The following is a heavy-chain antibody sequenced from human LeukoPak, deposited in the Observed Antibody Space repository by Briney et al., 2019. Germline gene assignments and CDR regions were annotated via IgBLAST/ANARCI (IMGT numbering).Heavy chain of an antibody. CDR3: ARKAWGSGTYFPDF. J-gene: IGHJ4*02. CDR2: IHYTGIT. Sequence: PSETLSLTCTVSGGSVSSSSYYWGWIRQPPGKGLEWIGSIHYTGITHYNPSLKSRVTISVDTSKNQFSLKVSSVTAADTALYYCARKAWGSGTYFPDFWGQGTLVTVSS. V-gene: IGHV4-39*01. D-gene: IGHD3-10*01. CDR1: GGSVSSSSYY.